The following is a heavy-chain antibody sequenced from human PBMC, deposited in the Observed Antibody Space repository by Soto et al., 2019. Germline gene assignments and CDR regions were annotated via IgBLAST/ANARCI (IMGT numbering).Heavy chain of an antibody. CDR2: ISDSGRT. Sequence: SETLSLTCSVSGGSIRRSDSYWTWVRQGPGKGLEWIAYISDSGRTDYNPSLKSRATISIDTSKNVFFLNLSSVTAADTAVYFCARVLITSGPLEYSFEYWGPGSLVTVSS. CDR3: ARVLITSGPLEYSFEY. V-gene: IGHV4-31*03. J-gene: IGHJ4*02. CDR1: GGSIRRSDSY. D-gene: IGHD3-16*01.